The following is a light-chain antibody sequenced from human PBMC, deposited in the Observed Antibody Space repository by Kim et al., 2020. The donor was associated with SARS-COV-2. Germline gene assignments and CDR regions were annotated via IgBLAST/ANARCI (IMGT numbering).Light chain of an antibody. CDR3: QRYDTSRT. Sequence: LSPGERATLSCRASQSVSSSYLAWYQQKPGQAPSLLIYGASSRATVIPDRFSGSGSGTDFTLTINRLEPDDFAVYCCQRYDTSRTFGQGTKVDIK. CDR1: QSVSSSY. CDR2: GAS. J-gene: IGKJ1*01. V-gene: IGKV3-20*01.